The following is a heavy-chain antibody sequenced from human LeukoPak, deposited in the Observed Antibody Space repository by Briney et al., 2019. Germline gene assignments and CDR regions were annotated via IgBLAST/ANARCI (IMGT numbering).Heavy chain of an antibody. V-gene: IGHV3-23*01. J-gene: IGHJ3*01. D-gene: IGHD4-17*01. CDR2: IGGSGNNI. Sequence: GGSLRLSCAASGFTFSSYAMTWVRQAPGKGLEWVSSIGGSGNNIQYADSVQGRFTISRDNSKNTPYLRMNSLRAEDTAVYFCGRDPNGDYVGAFEFWGQGTMVTVSS. CDR1: GFTFSSYA. CDR3: GRDPNGDYVGAFEF.